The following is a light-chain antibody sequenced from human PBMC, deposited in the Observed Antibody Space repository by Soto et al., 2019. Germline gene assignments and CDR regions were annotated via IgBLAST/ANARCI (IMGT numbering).Light chain of an antibody. CDR3: SSYAGSNNYV. J-gene: IGLJ1*01. Sequence: QSVLTQPPSASGSPGQSVTISCTGTSSDFGAYISVSWYQQHPGKAPRLMIYEVSKRPSGVPDRFSGSKSGNTASLTVSGLQAEDEADYYCSSYAGSNNYVFGTGSKVTVL. CDR1: SSDFGAYIS. V-gene: IGLV2-8*01. CDR2: EVS.